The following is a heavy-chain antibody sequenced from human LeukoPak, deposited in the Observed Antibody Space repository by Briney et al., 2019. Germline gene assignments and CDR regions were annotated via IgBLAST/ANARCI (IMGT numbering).Heavy chain of an antibody. CDR3: ARLREWSLDY. J-gene: IGHJ4*02. CDR2: IYYSGST. V-gene: IGHV4-59*08. CDR1: GGSISSYY. D-gene: IGHD3-3*01. Sequence: PSETLSLTCTVSGGSISSYYWSWIRQPPGKGLEWIGYIYYSGSTNYNPSLKSRVTISVDTSKNQFSLKLSSVTAADTAVYYCARLREWSLDYWGQGTLVTVSS.